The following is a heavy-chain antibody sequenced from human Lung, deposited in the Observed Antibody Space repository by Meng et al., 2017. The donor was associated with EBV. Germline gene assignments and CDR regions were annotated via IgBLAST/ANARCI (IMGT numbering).Heavy chain of an antibody. CDR3: ALFTRSWFDP. J-gene: IGHJ5*02. CDR1: GFSLSTSEVG. CDR2: IYWDDDK. V-gene: IGHV2-5*02. Sequence: PLKDSCPTLVKSTQTLTLTCTFSGFSLSTSEVGVGWIRQPPGKALEWLAVIYWDDDKRYSPSLKSRLTITKDTSKNQVVLTLTNMDPVDTATYYCALFTRSWFDPWGQGTLVTVSS. D-gene: IGHD2-2*01.